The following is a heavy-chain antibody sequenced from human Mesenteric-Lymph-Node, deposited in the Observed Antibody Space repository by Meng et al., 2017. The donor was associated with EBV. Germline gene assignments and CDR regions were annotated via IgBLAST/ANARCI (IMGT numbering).Heavy chain of an antibody. V-gene: IGHV7-4-1*02. J-gene: IGHJ4*02. CDR2: IDTHTGNP. CDR1: GYTFTNYA. Sequence: QGQLVTSGSELKAPGASVKVSCKASGYTFTNYAMHWVRQAPGQGLEWMGWIDTHTGNPTFAQGFTGRFVFSLDTSVSTAYLQISSLKAEDAAVYYCARGLSAAAGTVWGQGTLVTVSS. CDR3: ARGLSAAAGTV. D-gene: IGHD6-13*01.